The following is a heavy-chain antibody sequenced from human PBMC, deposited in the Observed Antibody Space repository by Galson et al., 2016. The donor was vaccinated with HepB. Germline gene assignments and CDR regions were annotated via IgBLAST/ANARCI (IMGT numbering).Heavy chain of an antibody. V-gene: IGHV4-59*08. CDR3: ARQRGRGGMDV. J-gene: IGHJ6*02. CDR1: GGSISSYY. Sequence: SETLSLTCTVSGGSISSYYWSWIRQPPGKGLEWIGYSYYSGSTNYNPSLKSRVTISVDTSKNQFSLKLSSVTAADTAVYYCARQRGRGGMDVWGQGTTVTVSS. CDR2: SYYSGST. D-gene: IGHD1-26*01.